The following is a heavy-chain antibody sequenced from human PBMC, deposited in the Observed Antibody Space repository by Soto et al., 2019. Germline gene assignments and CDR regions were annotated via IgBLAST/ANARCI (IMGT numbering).Heavy chain of an antibody. J-gene: IGHJ2*01. V-gene: IGHV1-69*13. Sequence: GASVKFSCKASGGTFSSYAISWVRQAPGQGLEWMGGIIPIFGTANYAQKFQGRVTITADESTSTAYMELSSLRSEDTAVYYCARDRSIAARPVYWYFDLWGRGNLVNVSS. CDR2: IIPIFGTA. D-gene: IGHD6-6*01. CDR1: GGTFSSYA. CDR3: ARDRSIAARPVYWYFDL.